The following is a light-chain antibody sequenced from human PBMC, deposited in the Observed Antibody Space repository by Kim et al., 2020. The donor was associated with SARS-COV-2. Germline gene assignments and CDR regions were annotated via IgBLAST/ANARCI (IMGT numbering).Light chain of an antibody. CDR3: QQYNSYPYT. J-gene: IGKJ2*01. CDR2: KTS. Sequence: DIQMTQSPSTLSASVGDRVTITCRASQSISSWLAWYQQKPGKAPKLLIYKTSSLESGVPSRFSGSGSGTEFTLTISSLQPDDFATYYCQQYNSYPYTFGQGTKLEI. V-gene: IGKV1-5*03. CDR1: QSISSW.